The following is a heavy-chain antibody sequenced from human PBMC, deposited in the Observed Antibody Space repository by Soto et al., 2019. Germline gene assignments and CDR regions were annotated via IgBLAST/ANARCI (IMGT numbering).Heavy chain of an antibody. J-gene: IGHJ4*02. CDR1: GFTVSNNY. CDR2: LYSDGST. Sequence: GGSLRLSCAASGFTVSNNYMNWVRQAPGKGLESVSVLYSDGSTYYADSVKGRFTISRDIPKNTLYLQMNSLRVEDTALDYCAAAFCTDGSSCGFGYWGQGALVTVSS. CDR3: AAAFCTDGSSCGFGY. V-gene: IGHV3-53*01. D-gene: IGHD2-8*01.